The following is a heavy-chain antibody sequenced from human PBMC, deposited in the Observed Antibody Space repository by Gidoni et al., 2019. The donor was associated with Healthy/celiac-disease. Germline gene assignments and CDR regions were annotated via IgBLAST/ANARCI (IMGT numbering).Heavy chain of an antibody. D-gene: IGHD1-26*01. CDR3: ARLGRELLGGYFDY. CDR2: IYYSGST. CDR1: GGSLSSSSYY. J-gene: IGHJ4*02. V-gene: IGHV4-39*01. Sequence: QLQLQESGPGLVKPSETLSLTCTVSGGSLSSSSYYWGWIRQPPGKGLEWIGSIYYSGSTYYNPSLKSRVTISVDTSKNQFSLKLSSVTAADTAVYYCARLGRELLGGYFDYWGQGTLVTVSS.